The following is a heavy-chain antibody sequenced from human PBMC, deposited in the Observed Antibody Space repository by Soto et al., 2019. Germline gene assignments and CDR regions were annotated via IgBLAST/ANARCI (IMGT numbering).Heavy chain of an antibody. V-gene: IGHV1-46*03. D-gene: IGHD6-6*01. CDR1: GYTFTSYY. Sequence: GASVKVSCKASGYTFTSYYMHWVRQAPGQGLEWMGIINPSGGSTSYAQKFQGRVTMTRDTSTSTVYMELSSLRSEDTAVYYCARESVGFVLYSSSSYYYMDVWGKGTTVTVSS. CDR2: INPSGGST. J-gene: IGHJ6*03. CDR3: ARESVGFVLYSSSSYYYMDV.